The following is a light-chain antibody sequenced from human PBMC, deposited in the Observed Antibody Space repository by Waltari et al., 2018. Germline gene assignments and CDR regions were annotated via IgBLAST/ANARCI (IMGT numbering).Light chain of an antibody. CDR3: QQYNRWPPIT. CDR1: QSIADN. CDR2: GAS. V-gene: IGKV3-15*01. Sequence: VMTQSPATLSVSPGERATLSCRPSQSIADNLAWYQQRRGQAPRLLIYGASTRATGVPARFTGRGSGTDFTLTISSLQSEDSAVYYCQQYNRWPPITFGLGTRLEI. J-gene: IGKJ5*01.